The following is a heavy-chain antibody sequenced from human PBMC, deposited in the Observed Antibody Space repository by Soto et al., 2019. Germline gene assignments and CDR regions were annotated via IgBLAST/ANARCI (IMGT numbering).Heavy chain of an antibody. CDR3: TRDHRGSYYFDY. CDR2: IYYSGST. D-gene: IGHD1-26*01. J-gene: IGHJ4*02. Sequence: SETLSLTCTVSGGSISSYYWSWIRQPPGKGLEWIGYIYYSGSTNYNPSLKSRVTISVDTSKNQFSLKLSSVTAADTAVYYCTRDHRGSYYFDYWGQGTLVTVSS. V-gene: IGHV4-59*01. CDR1: GGSISSYY.